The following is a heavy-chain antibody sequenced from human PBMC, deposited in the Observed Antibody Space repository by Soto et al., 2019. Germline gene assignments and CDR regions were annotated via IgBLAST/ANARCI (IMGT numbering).Heavy chain of an antibody. V-gene: IGHV4-61*01. CDR1: GASVSSGSFY. CDR3: AKVTLRYSSSHNFDS. CDR2: IYNNETF. J-gene: IGHJ4*02. D-gene: IGHD6-19*01. Sequence: SETLSLTCSVSGASVSSGSFYWSGIGHPPGRGLEWIGFIYNNETFNYNPSLKSRVTLSVDTSKHQFSLKLSSVTAADTAVYYCAKVTLRYSSSHNFDSWGQGALVTVSS.